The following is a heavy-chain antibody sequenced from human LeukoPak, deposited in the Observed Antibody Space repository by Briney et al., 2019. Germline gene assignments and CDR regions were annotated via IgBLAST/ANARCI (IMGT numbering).Heavy chain of an antibody. J-gene: IGHJ4*02. Sequence: KLSETLSLTCTVSGGSISSSSYYWGWIRQPPGKGLEWIGSIYYSGSTYYNPSLKSRVTISVDTSKNQFSLKLSSVTAADTAVYYCARALYDSSGYSVYYFDYWGQGTLVTVSS. CDR3: ARALYDSSGYSVYYFDY. D-gene: IGHD3-22*01. V-gene: IGHV4-39*01. CDR2: IYYSGST. CDR1: GGSISSSSYY.